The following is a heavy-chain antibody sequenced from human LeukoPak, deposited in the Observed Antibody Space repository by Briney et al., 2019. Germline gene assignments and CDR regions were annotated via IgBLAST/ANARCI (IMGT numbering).Heavy chain of an antibody. D-gene: IGHD5-18*01. Sequence: SETLSLTCTVSGGSISSYYWSWIRQPPGKGLEWIGYIYYSGGTNYNPSLKSRVTISVDTSKNQFSLKLSSVTAADTAVYYCARSRGRNTAMVTFFDYWGQGTLVTVSS. CDR2: IYYSGGT. CDR1: GGSISSYY. J-gene: IGHJ4*02. CDR3: ARSRGRNTAMVTFFDY. V-gene: IGHV4-59*08.